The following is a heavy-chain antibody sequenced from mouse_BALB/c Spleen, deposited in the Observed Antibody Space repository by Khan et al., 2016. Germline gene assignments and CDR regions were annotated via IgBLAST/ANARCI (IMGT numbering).Heavy chain of an antibody. J-gene: IGHJ3*01. CDR1: GLTLNTYA. D-gene: IGHD2-12*01. Sequence: EVQLVESGGGLVQPKGSLKLSCVASGLTLNTYAMNWVRQAPGKGLEWVARIRSKSKDYATYYDESVKDRFTISRDDSQNILYLEMNNLKTEDSAIYYCVRDYDGGFAYWGQGTLVTVSP. CDR3: VRDYDGGFAY. V-gene: IGHV10-1*02. CDR2: IRSKSKDYAT.